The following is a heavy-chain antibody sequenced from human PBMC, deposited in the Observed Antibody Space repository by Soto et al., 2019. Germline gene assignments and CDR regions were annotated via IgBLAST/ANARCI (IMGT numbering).Heavy chain of an antibody. CDR2: IYYSGST. D-gene: IGHD3-16*01. CDR3: ARTLSYGRTYYFDY. CDR1: GGSISSYY. Sequence: SETLSLTCTLSGGSISSYYWSWIRQPPGKGLEWIGYIYYSGSTNYNPSLKSRVTISVDTSKNQFSLKLSSVTAADTAVYYCARTLSYGRTYYFDYWGQGTLVIVSS. J-gene: IGHJ4*02. V-gene: IGHV4-59*08.